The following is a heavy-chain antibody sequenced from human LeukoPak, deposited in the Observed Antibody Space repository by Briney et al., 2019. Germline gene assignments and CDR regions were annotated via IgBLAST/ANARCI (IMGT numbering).Heavy chain of an antibody. CDR1: GYTFGTYG. CDR2: ISAHNGQT. Sequence: GASVKVSCKASGYTFGTYGFCWVRQAPGQGLEWMGWISAHNGQTKSAQKLQDRLSMTTDTSTTTAYMELRSLRSDDTAVYYCAKVVGDRMDYSGQGTLVTVSS. CDR3: AKVVGDRMDY. J-gene: IGHJ4*02. V-gene: IGHV1-18*01. D-gene: IGHD3-16*02.